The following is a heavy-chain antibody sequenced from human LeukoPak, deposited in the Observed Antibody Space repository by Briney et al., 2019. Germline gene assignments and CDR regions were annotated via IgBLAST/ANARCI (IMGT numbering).Heavy chain of an antibody. D-gene: IGHD3-9*01. V-gene: IGHV1-18*01. J-gene: IGHJ4*02. CDR3: ARDRPIYYDILTGSSFYYFDY. Sequence: GASVKVSCKASGYTFTSYGISWVRQAPGQGLEWMGWISAYNGNTNYAQKLQGRVTMTTDTSTSTAYMELRSLRSDDTAVYYCARDRPIYYDILTGSSFYYFDYWGQGTLVTVSS. CDR1: GYTFTSYG. CDR2: ISAYNGNT.